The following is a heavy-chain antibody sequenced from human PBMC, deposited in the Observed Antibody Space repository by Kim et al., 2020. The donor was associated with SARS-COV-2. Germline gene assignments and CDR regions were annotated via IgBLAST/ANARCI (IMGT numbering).Heavy chain of an antibody. CDR1: GYTFTSYG. Sequence: ASVKVSCKASGYTFTSYGIRWVRQAPGQGLEWMGWISAYNGNTNYAQKLQGRVTMTTDTSTSTAYMELRSLRSDDTAVYYCAREVPRNRNFGGTDYWGQGTLVTVSS. CDR2: ISAYNGNT. V-gene: IGHV1-18*04. D-gene: IGHD1-7*01. J-gene: IGHJ4*02. CDR3: AREVPRNRNFGGTDY.